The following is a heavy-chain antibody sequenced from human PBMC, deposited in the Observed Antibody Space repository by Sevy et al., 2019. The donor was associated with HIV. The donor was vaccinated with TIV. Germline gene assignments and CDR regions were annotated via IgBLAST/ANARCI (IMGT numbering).Heavy chain of an antibody. J-gene: IGHJ3*02. CDR2: IKSKTDGGTT. V-gene: IGHV3-15*01. CDR3: TTVAQFTAFDI. Sequence: LSLTCAASGFTVSNAWMSWVRQAPGKGLEWVGRIKSKTDGGTTDYAAPVKGRFTISRDDSKNTLYLQMNSLKTEDTAVYYCTTVAQFTAFDIWGQGTMVTVSS. CDR1: GFTVSNAW.